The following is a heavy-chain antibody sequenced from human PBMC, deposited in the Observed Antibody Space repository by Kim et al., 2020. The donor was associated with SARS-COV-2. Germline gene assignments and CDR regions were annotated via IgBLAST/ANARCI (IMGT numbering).Heavy chain of an antibody. V-gene: IGHV6-1*01. CDR3: ARGWYIWGSWAVGPTYYYYYGMDV. Sequence: SQTLSLTCAISGDSVSSNSAAWNWIRQSPSRGLEWLGRTYYRSKWYNDYAVSVKSRITINPDTSKNQFSLQLNSVTPEDTAVYYCARGWYIWGSWAVGPTYYYYYGMDVWGQGTTVTVSS. CDR1: GDSVSSNSAA. D-gene: IGHD3-16*01. CDR2: TYYRSKWYN. J-gene: IGHJ6*02.